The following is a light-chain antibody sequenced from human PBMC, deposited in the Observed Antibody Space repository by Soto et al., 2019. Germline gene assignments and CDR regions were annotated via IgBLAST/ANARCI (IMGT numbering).Light chain of an antibody. CDR1: SGSIASNY. J-gene: IGLJ2*01. V-gene: IGLV6-57*04. CDR3: QSYDGGNQV. CDR2: KDN. Sequence: NFMLTQPHSVSESPGKTVTISCTRSSGSIASNYVQWYQLRPGSAPTPLIYKDNQRPSGVPGRFSGSIDSSSNSASLTISGLKTEDEADYYCQSYDGGNQVFGGGTKLTVL.